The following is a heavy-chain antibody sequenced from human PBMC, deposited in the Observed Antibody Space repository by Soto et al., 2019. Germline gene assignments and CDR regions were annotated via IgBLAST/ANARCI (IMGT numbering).Heavy chain of an antibody. J-gene: IGHJ5*02. D-gene: IGHD2-2*01. CDR3: ARGGDIVILPTPPFGP. Sequence: ASVKVSCKASGYSFTNHAMHWLRQAPGQRPEWMGWINTGNGNTKYSQRFLGRVAITRDTSASTAYMELSSLISEDTAVYYCARGGDIVILPTPPFGPWGQGTLVTASS. CDR2: INTGNGNT. V-gene: IGHV1-3*04. CDR1: GYSFTNHA.